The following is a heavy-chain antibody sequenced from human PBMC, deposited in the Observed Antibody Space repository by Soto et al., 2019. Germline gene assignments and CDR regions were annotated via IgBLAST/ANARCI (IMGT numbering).Heavy chain of an antibody. J-gene: IGHJ4*02. CDR1: GSTFSSYA. CDR2: INTGGGST. CDR3: AKLGTNYYFDY. V-gene: IGHV3-23*01. Sequence: EVQLLESGGGLVQPGGSLRLSCAASGSTFSSYAMTWVRQAPGKGLEWVSAINTGGGSTYYADSVKGRFTISRDNSKNTLYLQMNSLRAEDTAVYYCAKLGTNYYFDYWGQGTLVTVSS.